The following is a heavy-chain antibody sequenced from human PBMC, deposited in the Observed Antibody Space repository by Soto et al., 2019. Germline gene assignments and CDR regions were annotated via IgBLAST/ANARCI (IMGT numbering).Heavy chain of an antibody. D-gene: IGHD1-1*01. CDR1: GFNFSSYA. CDR2: ISGSGGST. CDR3: AKDWKDVWVVDAFDI. V-gene: IGHV3-23*01. J-gene: IGHJ3*02. Sequence: GSLRLSCAASGFNFSSYAMSWVRQAPGKGLEWVSAISGSGGSTYYADSVKGRFTISRDNSKNTLYLQMNSLRAEDTAVYYCAKDWKDVWVVDAFDIWGQGTMVTVSS.